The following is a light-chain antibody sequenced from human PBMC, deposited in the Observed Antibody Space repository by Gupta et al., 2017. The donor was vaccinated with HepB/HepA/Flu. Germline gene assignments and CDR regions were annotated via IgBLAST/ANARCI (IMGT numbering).Light chain of an antibody. CDR1: QSVSSY. CDR3: QQRSNCSIT. Sequence: EIVLTQSPTTLSLSPGERATLSCRASQSVSSYLAWYQQKPGQAPRLLIYDASNRATGIPARFSGSGSGTEFTLTISSLEPEDFAVYYCQQRSNCSITFGRGTKVDIK. J-gene: IGKJ4*01. CDR2: DAS. V-gene: IGKV3-11*01.